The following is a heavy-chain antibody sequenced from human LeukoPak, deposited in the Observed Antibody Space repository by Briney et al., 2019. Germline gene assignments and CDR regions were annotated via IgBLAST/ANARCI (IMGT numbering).Heavy chain of an antibody. D-gene: IGHD4-23*01. V-gene: IGHV4-59*01. CDR1: GGSISSYY. CDR3: ATLTGGDDXXDI. CDR2: IFYTGST. Sequence: SETLSLTCTVSGGSISSYYWSWIRQPPGKGLEWIGYIFYTGSTNYNPSLKSRVTISVLTSKNRFSLKLSSVTAADTAVYYCATLTGGDDXXDIXXXGTXVTVSS. J-gene: IGHJ3*02.